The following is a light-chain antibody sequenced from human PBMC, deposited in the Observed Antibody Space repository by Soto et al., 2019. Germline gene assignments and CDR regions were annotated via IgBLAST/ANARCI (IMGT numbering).Light chain of an antibody. CDR2: GAS. CDR1: QSVSSSY. V-gene: IGKV3-20*01. CDR3: QQYRSSQA. J-gene: IGKJ1*01. Sequence: EIGLTRSPRNLSLTPGERATLACSASQSVSSSYLAWYQQKPGQAPRLLIYGASSRATGIPDRFSGSGSGTDFTLTISRLEPEDFAVYYCQQYRSSQAFGQGTKV.